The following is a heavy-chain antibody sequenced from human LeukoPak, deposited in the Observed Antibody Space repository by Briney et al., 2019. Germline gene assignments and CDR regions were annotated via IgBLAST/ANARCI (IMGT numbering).Heavy chain of an antibody. V-gene: IGHV3-21*01. CDR1: GFTFSSYS. D-gene: IGHD3-16*01. CDR2: INSDSSLM. CDR3: IRDLFDDYSLDY. J-gene: IGHJ4*02. Sequence: PGGSLRLSCAASGFTFSSYSMNWVRQAPGKGLEWVSSINSDSSLMFYAESVKGRFTISRDNARNSLYLQMNGLRAEDTAVYYCIRDLFDDYSLDYWGQGALVTVSS.